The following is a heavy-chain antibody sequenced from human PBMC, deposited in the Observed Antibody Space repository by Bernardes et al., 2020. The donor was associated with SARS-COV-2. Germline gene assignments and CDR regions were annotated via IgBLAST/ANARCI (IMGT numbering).Heavy chain of an antibody. V-gene: IGHV4-61*01. CDR2: IYHSGSI. D-gene: IGHD6-19*01. Sequence: SETLSLTCTVSGGSVSSSTEFWTWIRQPPAKGLEWIGQIYHSGSINYNPSLKSRVTISVDTSRNQFSLKLSSVTAADTAVYYCASLTSGWYLEYYFESWGQGALVTVSS. J-gene: IGHJ4*02. CDR3: ASLTSGWYLEYYFES. CDR1: GGSVSSSTEF.